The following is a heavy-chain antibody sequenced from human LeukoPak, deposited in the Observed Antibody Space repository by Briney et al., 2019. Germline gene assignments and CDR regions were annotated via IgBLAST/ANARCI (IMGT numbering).Heavy chain of an antibody. CDR3: VRTLGYGIDV. J-gene: IGHJ6*02. CDR2: TYYRSKWYN. CDR1: GDSVSSNSAA. Sequence: SQTLSLTCGISGDSVSSNSAAWIWIRQSPSRGLEWLARTYYRSKWYNDYAVSVQSRIIINSDTSRNQFSLQLNSVTPEDTAVYYCVRTLGYGIDVWGRGTAVTVSS. V-gene: IGHV6-1*01. D-gene: IGHD7-27*01.